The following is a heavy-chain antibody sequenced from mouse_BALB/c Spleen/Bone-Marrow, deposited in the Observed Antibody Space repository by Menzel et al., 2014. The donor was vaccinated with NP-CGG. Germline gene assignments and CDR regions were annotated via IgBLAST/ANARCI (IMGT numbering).Heavy chain of an antibody. Sequence: VHLVESGAELVKPGASVKMSCKASGYTFTSYWMHWVKQRPGQGLEWIGVIDPSDSYTSYNQKFKGKATLTVDKSSSTAYMQLSSPTSEDSAVYYCARRERTGMNYWGQGTTLTVSS. CDR3: ARRERTGMNY. CDR2: IDPSDSYT. CDR1: GYTFTSYW. J-gene: IGHJ2*01. D-gene: IGHD4-1*01. V-gene: IGHV1-69*02.